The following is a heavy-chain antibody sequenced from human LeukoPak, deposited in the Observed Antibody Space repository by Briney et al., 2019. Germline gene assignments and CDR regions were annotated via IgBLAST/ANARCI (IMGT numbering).Heavy chain of an antibody. Sequence: SETLSLTCTVSGGFLSSYYWRWIRQPAGRGLEWIGRIYTSGSTNYNPSLKSRVTMSVDTSKNQFSLKLSSVTAADTAVYYCARHYSSSWYWFDPWGQGTLVTVSS. J-gene: IGHJ5*02. CDR1: GGFLSSYY. D-gene: IGHD6-13*01. CDR2: IYTSGST. V-gene: IGHV4-4*07. CDR3: ARHYSSSWYWFDP.